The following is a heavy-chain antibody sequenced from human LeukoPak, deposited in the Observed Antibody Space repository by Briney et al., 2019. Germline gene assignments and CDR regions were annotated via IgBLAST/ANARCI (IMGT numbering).Heavy chain of an antibody. CDR1: GGSISSYY. J-gene: IGHJ3*02. CDR3: ARDTTYYYDSSGYGDDAFDI. CDR2: ISYSGST. D-gene: IGHD3-22*01. V-gene: IGHV4-59*01. Sequence: SETLSLTCTVSGGSISSYYWSWIRQPPGKGLEWIGYISYSGSTNYNPSLKSRVTISVDTSKNQFSLKLSSVTAADTAVYYCARDTTYYYDSSGYGDDAFDIWGQGTMVTVSS.